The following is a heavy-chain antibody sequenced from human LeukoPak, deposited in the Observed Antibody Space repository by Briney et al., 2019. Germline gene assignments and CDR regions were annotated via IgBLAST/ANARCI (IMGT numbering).Heavy chain of an antibody. CDR2: ISTDSGTL. CDR3: ARRDPFDY. J-gene: IGHJ4*02. CDR1: GFTFSTYF. Sequence: GGSLRRSCAASGFTFSTYFMSWVRPAPGKGREWISFISTDSGTLYYADSVKGRFTISRNNAANSLYIQMNNLRDEDTAVYYCARRDPFDYWGQGTMVTVSS. V-gene: IGHV3-48*02.